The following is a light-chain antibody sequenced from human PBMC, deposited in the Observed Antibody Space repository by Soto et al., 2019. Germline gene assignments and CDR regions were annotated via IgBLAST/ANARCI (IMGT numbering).Light chain of an antibody. J-gene: IGLJ1*01. V-gene: IGLV2-14*01. Sequence: QSVLTQPASVSGSPGQSITISCTGTSGDVGAYTYVSWYQQHPGKAPKLMMYEVSDRPSGVSYRFSGSKSGNTASLTISGLQAEDEADYYCSAYTKGGTYVFXTGTKLTVL. CDR2: EVS. CDR3: SAYTKGGTYV. CDR1: SGDVGAYTY.